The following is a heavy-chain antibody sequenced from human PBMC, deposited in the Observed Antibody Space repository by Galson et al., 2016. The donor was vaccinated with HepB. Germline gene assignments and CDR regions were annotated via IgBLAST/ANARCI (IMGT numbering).Heavy chain of an antibody. V-gene: IGHV1-69*13. CDR2: ITPIFGRP. Sequence: SVKVSCKASGGTFSGFAVSWVRQAPGQGLEWMGGITPIFGRPTYAQKFQGRVTIIADEPTSTAFMDMASLTSEDTAIYYCALPNSGDFDRYLGHWGQGTLVIDSS. J-gene: IGHJ4*02. CDR1: GGTFSGFA. CDR3: ALPNSGDFDRYLGH. D-gene: IGHD4-17*01.